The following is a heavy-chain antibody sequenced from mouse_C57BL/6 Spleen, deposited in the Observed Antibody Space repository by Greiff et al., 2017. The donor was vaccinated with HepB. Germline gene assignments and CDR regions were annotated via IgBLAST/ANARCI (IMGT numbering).Heavy chain of an antibody. J-gene: IGHJ3*01. D-gene: IGHD2-3*01. CDR1: GFNIKDYY. CDR3: TFYDGYYVPFAY. V-gene: IGHV14-1*01. Sequence: EVKLEESGAELVRPGASVKLSCTASGFNIKDYYMHWVKQRPEQGLEWIGRIDPEDGDTEYAPKFQGKATMTADTSSNTAYLQLSSLTSEDTAVYYCTFYDGYYVPFAYWGQGTLVTVSA. CDR2: IDPEDGDT.